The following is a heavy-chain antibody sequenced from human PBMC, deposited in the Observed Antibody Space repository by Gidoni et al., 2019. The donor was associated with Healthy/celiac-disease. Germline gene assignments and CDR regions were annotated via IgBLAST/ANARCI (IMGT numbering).Heavy chain of an antibody. V-gene: IGHV1-18*01. J-gene: IGHJ5*02. CDR2: ISAYNGNT. CDR1: GYTFTSYG. Sequence: QVQLVQSGAEVKKPGASVKVSCKASGYTFTSYGISWVRQAPGQGLEWMGWISAYNGNTNYAQKLQGRVTMTTDTSTSTAYMELRSLRSDDTAVYYCARTAWGYCSSTSCYRRDWFDPWGQGTLVTVSS. D-gene: IGHD2-2*02. CDR3: ARTAWGYCSSTSCYRRDWFDP.